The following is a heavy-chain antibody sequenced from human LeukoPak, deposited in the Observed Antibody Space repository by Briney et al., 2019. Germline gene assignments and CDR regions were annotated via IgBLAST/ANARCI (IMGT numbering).Heavy chain of an antibody. J-gene: IGHJ4*02. Sequence: GESLKISCKGSGYSFTIYWIGWVRQTPGKGLEWMGIIYPGDSDTRYSPSFQGQVTISADKSISTAYLQWSSLKASDTAMYYCARPYYYGSGSYYTDYWGQGTLVTVSS. CDR3: ARPYYYGSGSYYTDY. V-gene: IGHV5-51*01. CDR2: IYPGDSDT. D-gene: IGHD3-10*01. CDR1: GYSFTIYW.